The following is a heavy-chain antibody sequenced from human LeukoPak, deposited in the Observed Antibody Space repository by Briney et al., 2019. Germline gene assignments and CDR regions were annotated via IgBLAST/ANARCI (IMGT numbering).Heavy chain of an antibody. V-gene: IGHV3-30*18. J-gene: IGHJ4*02. CDR1: GFTFSSYG. D-gene: IGHD6-19*01. CDR2: ISYDGSNK. CDR3: AKDRSPDIAVAGTGGY. Sequence: PGRSLRLSCAASGFTFSSYGMHWVRQAPGKGLEWVAVISYDGSNKYYADSVKGRFTISRDNSKNTLYLQINSLRAEDTAVYYCAKDRSPDIAVAGTGGYWGQGTLVTVSS.